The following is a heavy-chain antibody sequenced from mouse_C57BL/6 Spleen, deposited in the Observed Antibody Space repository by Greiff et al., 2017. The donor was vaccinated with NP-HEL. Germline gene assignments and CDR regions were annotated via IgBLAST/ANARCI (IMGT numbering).Heavy chain of an antibody. D-gene: IGHD1-1*01. V-gene: IGHV2-9-1*01. CDR2: IWTGGGT. CDR1: GFSLTSYA. J-gene: IGHJ4*01. CDR3: ARNYGSSYYYAMDY. Sequence: QVQLKESGPGLVAPSQSLSITCTVSGFSLTSYAISWVRQPPGKGLEWLGVIWTGGGTNYNLALKSRLSISKDNSKSQVFLKMNSLQTDDTARYDCARNYGSSYYYAMDYWGQGTSVTVSS.